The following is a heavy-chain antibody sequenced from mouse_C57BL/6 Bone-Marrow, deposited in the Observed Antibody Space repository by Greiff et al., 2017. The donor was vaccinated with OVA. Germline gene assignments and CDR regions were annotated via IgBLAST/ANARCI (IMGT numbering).Heavy chain of an antibody. CDR3: ARHPYGSSSCDY. D-gene: IGHD1-1*01. J-gene: IGHJ2*01. CDR2: ISSGGSYT. Sequence: EVKLMESGGDLVKPGGSLKLSCAASGFTFSSYGMSWVRQTPDKRLEWVATISSGGSYTYYPDRVKGRFTISRDNAKNTLYLQMSSRKSEDTAMYYCARHPYGSSSCDYWGQGTTLTVSS. CDR1: GFTFSSYG. V-gene: IGHV5-6*01.